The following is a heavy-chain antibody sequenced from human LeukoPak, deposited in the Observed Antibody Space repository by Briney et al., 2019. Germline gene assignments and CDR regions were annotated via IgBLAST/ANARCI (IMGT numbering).Heavy chain of an antibody. CDR1: GFPFSSHA. D-gene: IGHD3-3*01. CDR3: ARDPHDLWSGYVFDY. Sequence: GGSLRLSCAASGFPFSSHAMTWVRQAPGKGLEWVSRIIGSGDTTYYADSVKGRFTISRDNSKNTLFLQMTGLRPEDTAVYYCARDPHDLWSGYVFDYWGQGTLVTVSS. V-gene: IGHV3-23*01. CDR2: IIGSGDTT. J-gene: IGHJ4*02.